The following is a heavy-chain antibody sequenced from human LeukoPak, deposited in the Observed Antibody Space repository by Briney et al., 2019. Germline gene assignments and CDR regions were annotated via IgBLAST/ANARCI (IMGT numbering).Heavy chain of an antibody. CDR3: ARSPGGNARTWLDY. Sequence: ASVKVSCKASGYTFTNYALHWGRQAPGQRLEWMGWTNGATGNTRFSQDFQGRLTITIDTSASTGYMELSSLRSEDTAVYYCARSPGGNARTWLDYWGQGTLVTVSS. CDR1: GYTFTNYA. V-gene: IGHV1-3*02. J-gene: IGHJ4*02. CDR2: TNGATGNT. D-gene: IGHD2-8*02.